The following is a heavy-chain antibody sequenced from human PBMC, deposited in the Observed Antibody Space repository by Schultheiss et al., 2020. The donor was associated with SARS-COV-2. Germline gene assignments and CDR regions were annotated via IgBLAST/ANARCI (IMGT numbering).Heavy chain of an antibody. J-gene: IGHJ4*02. D-gene: IGHD1-26*01. V-gene: IGHV3-48*01. CDR1: GFPFSSNG. CDR2: ISRSSTTI. CDR3: ATDQVSIGTSPTFDY. Sequence: GESLKISCAASGFPFSSNGMNWVHQAPGKGLEWVSYISRSSTTISYADSVKGRFTISRDNARNSLFLQMNSLTAEDTAVYYCATDQVSIGTSPTFDYWGQGTLVTVSS.